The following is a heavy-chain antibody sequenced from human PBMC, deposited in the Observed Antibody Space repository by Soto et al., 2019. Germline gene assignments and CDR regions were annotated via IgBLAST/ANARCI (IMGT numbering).Heavy chain of an antibody. CDR3: ARVAWRGSGWHGP. Sequence: QLQLQESGPGLVKPSETLSLTCTVSGGSISSSSYYWGWIRQPPGKGLEWIGSIYHSGSTYYSPSLQSRVTISVDTSKNLFTLKLSSVTAADTALYYCARVAWRGSGWHGPWGQGTLVTVSS. J-gene: IGHJ5*02. V-gene: IGHV4-39*02. CDR1: GGSISSSSYY. D-gene: IGHD6-19*01. CDR2: IYHSGST.